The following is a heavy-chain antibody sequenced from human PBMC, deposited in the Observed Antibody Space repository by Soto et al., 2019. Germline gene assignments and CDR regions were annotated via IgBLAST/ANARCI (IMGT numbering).Heavy chain of an antibody. J-gene: IGHJ4*02. D-gene: IGHD2-8*01. V-gene: IGHV4-59*01. CDR3: ARIDPPSMLAYFDP. CDR1: GDSISDNY. Sequence: SETLSLTCSVSGDSISDNYWSWIRQPPGKGLEWIGYINYSGSTNYNPSLNGRVSMSVDTSKNQFSLTLTSVTAADTAFYYCARIDPPSMLAYFDPWRQGILVTVS. CDR2: INYSGST.